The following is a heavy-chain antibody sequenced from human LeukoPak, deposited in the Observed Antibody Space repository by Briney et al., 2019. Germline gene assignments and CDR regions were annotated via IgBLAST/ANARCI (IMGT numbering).Heavy chain of an antibody. CDR2: IYYTGST. Sequence: SETLSLTCTVSGGSISRYYWSWIRQPPGKGLEWIGYIYYTGSTNYNPSLKSRVTISVDTSKNQFSLKLSSVTAADTAVYYCARHGEQRWLQLDAFDIWGQGTMVTVSS. J-gene: IGHJ3*02. D-gene: IGHD5-24*01. CDR3: ARHGEQRWLQLDAFDI. V-gene: IGHV4-59*08. CDR1: GGSISRYY.